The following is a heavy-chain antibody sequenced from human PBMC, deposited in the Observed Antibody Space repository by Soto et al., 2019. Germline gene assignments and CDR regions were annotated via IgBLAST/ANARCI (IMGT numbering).Heavy chain of an antibody. V-gene: IGHV3-74*01. J-gene: IGHJ6*02. Sequence: GGSLRLSCAASGFTFSSYWMHWVRQAPGKGLVWVSRINSDGSSTSYADSVKGRFTISRDNAKNTLYLQMNSLRAEDTAVYYCARDLTDYGDYGRYYYYGMDVWGQGTTVTVSS. CDR1: GFTFSSYW. CDR2: INSDGSST. CDR3: ARDLTDYGDYGRYYYYGMDV. D-gene: IGHD4-17*01.